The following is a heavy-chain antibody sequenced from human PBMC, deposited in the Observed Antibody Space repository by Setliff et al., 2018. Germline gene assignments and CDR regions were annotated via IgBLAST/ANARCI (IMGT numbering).Heavy chain of an antibody. CDR2: IKNSGTT. CDR3: SGGRNVSARLYDS. Sequence: SETLSLTCAASGGTFSDYYWTWIRPSPGKGLEWIGEIKNSGTTNYTPSLKRRVNISVDTSKNQYSLKLSSVTAADTAVYYCSGGRNVSARLYDSWGQGTLVTVSS. CDR1: GGTFSDYY. J-gene: IGHJ4*02. V-gene: IGHV4-34*01. D-gene: IGHD6-6*01.